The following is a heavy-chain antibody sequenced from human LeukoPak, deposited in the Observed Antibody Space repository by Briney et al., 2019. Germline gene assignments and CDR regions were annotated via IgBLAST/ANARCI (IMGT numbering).Heavy chain of an antibody. D-gene: IGHD1-14*01. J-gene: IGHJ4*02. V-gene: IGHV3-30*02. CDR3: AKVSTTWETLDY. CDR1: GFTFGGYG. Sequence: PGGSLSLSCAASGFTFGGYGLHWVSQAPGKGLEWVAFIRFDGSKQYYPDSVKGRFTISRDNSKNTLFLQMNSLRPEDTAVYYCAKVSTTWETLDYWGQGTPVTVSS. CDR2: IRFDGSKQ.